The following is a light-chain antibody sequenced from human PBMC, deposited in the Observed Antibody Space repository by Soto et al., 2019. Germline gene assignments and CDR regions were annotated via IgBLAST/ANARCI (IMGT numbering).Light chain of an antibody. CDR3: QQYENYWT. J-gene: IGKJ1*01. V-gene: IGKV1-5*01. Sequence: DIKMNQSPSTLSATAGDRVTITCRASQSISSWLAWYQHKPGKAPKLLIYDASNLDSGVPSRFSGSGSGTEFSLTISNLQPDDCATYYCQQYENYWTFGQGANV. CDR2: DAS. CDR1: QSISSW.